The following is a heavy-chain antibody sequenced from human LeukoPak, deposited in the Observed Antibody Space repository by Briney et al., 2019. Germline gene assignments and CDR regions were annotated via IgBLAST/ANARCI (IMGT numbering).Heavy chain of an antibody. CDR3: ARRRYYDSSGYYLDY. V-gene: IGHV5-51*01. J-gene: IGHJ4*02. CDR1: GYSFTSYW. Sequence: ESLQISCQGSGYSFTSYWIGWVRQMPGKGLEWMGIIYPGDSDTRYSPSFQGQVTISADKSISTAYLQWSSLKASDTAMYYCARRRYYDSSGYYLDYWGQGTLVTVSS. D-gene: IGHD3-22*01. CDR2: IYPGDSDT.